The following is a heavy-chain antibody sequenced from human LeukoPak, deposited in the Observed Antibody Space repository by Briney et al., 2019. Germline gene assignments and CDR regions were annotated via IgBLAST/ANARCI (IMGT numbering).Heavy chain of an antibody. D-gene: IGHD3-9*01. CDR2: IYTSGST. V-gene: IGHV4-61*02. Sequence: SETLSLTCTVSGGSISSGSYYWSWIRQPAGKGLEWIGRIYTSGSTNYNPSLKSRVTISVDTSKNQFSLKLSSVTAADTAVYYCAREGASSYYDILTGYYKFLVGTFDYWGQGTLVTVSS. CDR3: AREGASSYYDILTGYYKFLVGTFDY. CDR1: GGSISSGSYY. J-gene: IGHJ4*02.